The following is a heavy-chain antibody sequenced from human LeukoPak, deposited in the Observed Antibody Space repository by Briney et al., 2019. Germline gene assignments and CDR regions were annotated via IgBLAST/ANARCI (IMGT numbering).Heavy chain of an antibody. V-gene: IGHV3-7*03. CDR2: IKQDGSEK. Sequence: AGSLRLSCAASGFTFSSYWMSWVRQAPGKGLEWVANIKQDGSEKYYVDSAKGRFTISRDNAKNSLYLQMNSLRAEDTAVYYCAREAGYYDSSGYYFNWFDPWGQGTLVTVSS. D-gene: IGHD3-22*01. CDR1: GFTFSSYW. J-gene: IGHJ5*02. CDR3: AREAGYYDSSGYYFNWFDP.